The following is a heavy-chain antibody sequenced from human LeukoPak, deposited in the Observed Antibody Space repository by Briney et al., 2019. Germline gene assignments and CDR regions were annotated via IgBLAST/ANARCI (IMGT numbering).Heavy chain of an antibody. CDR3: AREWQRPGRHYMDV. V-gene: IGHV3-30*04. J-gene: IGHJ6*03. CDR2: ISYDGSNK. D-gene: IGHD5-12*01. CDR1: GVTFSSYA. Sequence: PGGSLRLSCAASGVTFSSYAMHWVRQAPGKGLEWVAVISYDGSNKYYADSVKGRFTISRDNSKNTLYLQMNSLRAEDTAVYYCAREWQRPGRHYMDVWGKGTTVTVSS.